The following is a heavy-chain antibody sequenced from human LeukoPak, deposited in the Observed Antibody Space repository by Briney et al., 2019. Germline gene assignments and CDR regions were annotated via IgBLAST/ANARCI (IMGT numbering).Heavy chain of an antibody. CDR2: ISGNGDIT. Sequence: GGSLRLSCAASGFTFSNYAMSWVRQARGKGLEWVSAISGNGDITYYTDSVKGRFTISRDNSKNTLYLQMNSLRAEDTAIYYCAKVTGGDMITYGGLDYWGQGTLVTVSS. J-gene: IGHJ4*02. V-gene: IGHV3-23*01. CDR1: GFTFSNYA. D-gene: IGHD3-16*01. CDR3: AKVTGGDMITYGGLDY.